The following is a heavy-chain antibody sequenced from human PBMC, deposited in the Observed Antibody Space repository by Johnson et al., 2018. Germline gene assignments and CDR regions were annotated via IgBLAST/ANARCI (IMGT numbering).Heavy chain of an antibody. CDR3: ARGLSDKTD. V-gene: IGHV1-69*01. CDR1: GGTFKNYA. D-gene: IGHD3-16*01. Sequence: VQLVEPGAEVKKPGSSVKVSCKATGGTFKNYAITWLRQAPGQGLEWMGGIIPKFDPANYAQKFQDRVTITADEYTGTADMAWSSLRAEGTAVYDCARGLSDKTDWGQGTLVTVSS. CDR2: IIPKFDPA. J-gene: IGHJ1*01.